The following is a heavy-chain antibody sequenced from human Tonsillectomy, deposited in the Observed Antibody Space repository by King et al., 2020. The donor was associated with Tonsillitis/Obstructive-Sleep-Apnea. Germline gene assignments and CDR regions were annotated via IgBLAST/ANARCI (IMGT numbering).Heavy chain of an antibody. J-gene: IGHJ4*01. V-gene: IGHV5-51*01. CDR2: IFPGDSDS. CDR3: ARGYCISTSCYAPFDH. Sequence: VQLVESGAEVKKPGESLKIACKASGYDFPTSWIGWVRQMPGKGLEWMGSIFPGDSDSRYSASFQGQVTMSADKSISTAYLQWSSLKASDTATYYCARGYCISTSCYAPFDHWGHGTLVTVSS. D-gene: IGHD2-2*01. CDR1: GYDFPTSW.